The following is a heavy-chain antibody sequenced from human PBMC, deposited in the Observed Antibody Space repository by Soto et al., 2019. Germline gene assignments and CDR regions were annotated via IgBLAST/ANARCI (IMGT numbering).Heavy chain of an antibody. V-gene: IGHV3-30-3*01. CDR1: GFTFSSYA. D-gene: IGHD6-13*01. CDR3: ARDRNPWGVAAAGNPY. Sequence: QVQLVESGGGVVQPGRSLXLSCAASGFTFSSYAMHWVRQAPGKGLEWVAVISYDGSNKYYADSVKGRFTISRDNSKNTLYLQMNSLRAEDTAVYYCARDRNPWGVAAAGNPYWGQGTLVTVSS. J-gene: IGHJ4*02. CDR2: ISYDGSNK.